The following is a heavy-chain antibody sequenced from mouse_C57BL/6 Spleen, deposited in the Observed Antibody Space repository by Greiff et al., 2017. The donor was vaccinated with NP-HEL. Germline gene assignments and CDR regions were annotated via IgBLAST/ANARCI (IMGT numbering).Heavy chain of an antibody. J-gene: IGHJ4*01. D-gene: IGHD1-1*01. CDR2: ISSGSSYN. CDR1: GFTFSDYG. CDR3: ARSYYSSRYDYAMDY. V-gene: IGHV5-17*03. Sequence: EVKLVESGGGLVKPGGSLKLSCAASGFTFSDYGMHWVRQTPEKGLEWVAYISSGSSYNYYADTVKGRFTISRDNAKNTLYLQMSSLRSEDTAMYYCARSYYSSRYDYAMDYWGQGTSVTVSS.